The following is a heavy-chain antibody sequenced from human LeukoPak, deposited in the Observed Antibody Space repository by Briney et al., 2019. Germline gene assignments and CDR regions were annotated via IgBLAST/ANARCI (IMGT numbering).Heavy chain of an antibody. V-gene: IGHV4-59*10. D-gene: IGHD5-24*01. CDR3: ARGSREMATIFDS. J-gene: IGHJ4*02. CDR1: GGSFSGYY. Sequence: SETLSLTCAVYGGSFSGYYWSWVRQPAGKGLEWIGRIYTSGSTDYNPSLKTRVTMSVDTSKNQFSLKLSSVTAADTAVYFCARGSREMATIFDSWGQGTLVTVSS. CDR2: IYTSGST.